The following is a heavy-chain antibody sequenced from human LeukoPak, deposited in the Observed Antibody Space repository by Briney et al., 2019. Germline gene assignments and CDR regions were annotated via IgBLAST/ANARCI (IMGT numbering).Heavy chain of an antibody. Sequence: SETLSLTCTVSGGSISSGGYYWSWIRQPPGKGLEWIGYIYNSGSTNYNPSLKSRLTISLDTAKNQFSLKLSSVTAADTAVYYCVRVDLSSGYYYGYFDYWGQGTLVTVSS. D-gene: IGHD3-22*01. V-gene: IGHV4-61*08. J-gene: IGHJ4*03. CDR2: IYNSGST. CDR1: GGSISSGGYY. CDR3: VRVDLSSGYYYGYFDY.